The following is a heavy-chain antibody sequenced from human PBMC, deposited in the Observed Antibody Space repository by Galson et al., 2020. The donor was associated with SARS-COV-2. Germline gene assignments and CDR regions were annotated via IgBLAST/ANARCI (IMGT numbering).Heavy chain of an antibody. V-gene: IGHV4-59*01. CDR1: GGSISSYY. CDR2: IYYSGST. Sequence: ASETLSLTCTVSGGSISSYYWSWIRQPPGKGLEWIGNIYYSGSTTYNPSLKSRVTISVDTSKNQFSLKLSSVTTADTAVYYCARGPHSRWNTDNWFDPWGQGTLVTVSS. CDR3: ARGPHSRWNTDNWFDP. J-gene: IGHJ5*02. D-gene: IGHD6-13*01.